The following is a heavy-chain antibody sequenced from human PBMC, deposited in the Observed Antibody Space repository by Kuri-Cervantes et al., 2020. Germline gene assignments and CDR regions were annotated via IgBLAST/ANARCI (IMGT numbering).Heavy chain of an antibody. CDR3: ARISGSSLDY. CDR1: GGSISSSNW. J-gene: IGHJ4*02. CDR2: IYHSGST. Sequence: SETLSLTCAVSGGSISSSNWWSWVRQPPGKGLEWIGEIYHSGSTNYNPSLKSRVTISVDTSKNQFSLKLSSVTAADTAVYYCARISGSSLDYWGQGTLVTVSS. D-gene: IGHD1-26*01. V-gene: IGHV4-4*02.